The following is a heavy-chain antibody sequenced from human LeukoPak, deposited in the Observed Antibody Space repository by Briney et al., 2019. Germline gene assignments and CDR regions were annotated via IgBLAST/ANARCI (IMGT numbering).Heavy chain of an antibody. CDR3: ARAVVVAATVKWFDP. V-gene: IGHV4-59*01. Sequence: SETLPLTCTVSGGSISGYYWSWIRQSPGKGLEWIGYIYYSGSTNYNPSLKSRVTMSVDTSKNHFSLKVSSVTAADTAVYYCARAVVVAATVKWFDPWGQGTLVTVSS. CDR2: IYYSGST. D-gene: IGHD2-15*01. J-gene: IGHJ5*02. CDR1: GGSISGYY.